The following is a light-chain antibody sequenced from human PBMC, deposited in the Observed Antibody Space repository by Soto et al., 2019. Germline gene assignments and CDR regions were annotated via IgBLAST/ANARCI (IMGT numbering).Light chain of an antibody. V-gene: IGLV2-8*01. J-gene: IGLJ3*02. Sequence: QSALTQPPSASGSPGQSVTISCTGTSSDVGRYKYVSWYQQYPGKAPKVMIYEVNKRPSGVPDRFSGSKSGNTAFLTVSGLQTEDEAHYYCSSFAGSSKLVFGGGTKLTVL. CDR3: SSFAGSSKLV. CDR2: EVN. CDR1: SSDVGRYKY.